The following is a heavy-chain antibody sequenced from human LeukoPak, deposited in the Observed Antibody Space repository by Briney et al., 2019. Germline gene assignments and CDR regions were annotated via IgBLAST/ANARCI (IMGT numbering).Heavy chain of an antibody. CDR3: AGPYISRFNY. V-gene: IGHV4-59*08. J-gene: IGHJ4*02. D-gene: IGHD2-21*01. CDR2: IHYSGST. CDR1: GGSISNHY. Sequence: SETLSLTCTVSGGSISNHYWTWIRQPPGKGLEWIGYIHYSGSTNYNASLKSRVTISTDMSKNQFSLNLSSVTAADTAVYYCAGPYISRFNYWGQGTLVTVSS.